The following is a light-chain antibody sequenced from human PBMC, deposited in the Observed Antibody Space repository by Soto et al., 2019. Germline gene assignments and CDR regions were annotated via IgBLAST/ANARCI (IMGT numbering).Light chain of an antibody. Sequence: QSVLTQPPSASATPGQRVTISCSGSSSSIGSNSVYWYQHLPGTAPQLLIYYNSQRPSGVPDRFSGSKSGTSASLAISGLRSEDEADYYCCSYAGSYTYVVFGGGTKLTVL. V-gene: IGLV1-47*02. CDR1: SSSIGSNS. CDR2: YNS. CDR3: CSYAGSYTYVV. J-gene: IGLJ2*01.